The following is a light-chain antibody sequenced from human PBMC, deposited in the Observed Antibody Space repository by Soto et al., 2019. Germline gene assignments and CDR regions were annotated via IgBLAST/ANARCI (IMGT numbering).Light chain of an antibody. CDR2: GYN. Sequence: QSVLTQPPSVSGAPGQRVTISGTGSSSNIGAGYDVHWYQQLPGTAPKLLVYGYNNRPSGVPDRFSVSKSGTSAYLTITGLQTEDEADYYCQSYDSSLSAWVFGGGTKLTVL. CDR3: QSYDSSLSAWV. CDR1: SSNIGAGYD. V-gene: IGLV1-40*01. J-gene: IGLJ2*01.